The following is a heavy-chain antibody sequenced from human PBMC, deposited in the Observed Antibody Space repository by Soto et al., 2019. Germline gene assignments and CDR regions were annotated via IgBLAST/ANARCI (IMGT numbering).Heavy chain of an antibody. CDR1: GGSISSGDYY. V-gene: IGHV4-30-4*01. CDR2: IYYSGST. CDR3: ARGGPVYDYVWGSYRSARMDV. Sequence: SETLSLTCTVSGGSISSGDYYWSWIRQPPGKGLEWIGYIYYSGSTYYNPSLKSRVTISVDTSKNQFSLKLSSVTAADTAVYYCARGGPVYDYVWGSYRSARMDVWGQGTTVT. D-gene: IGHD3-16*02. J-gene: IGHJ6*02.